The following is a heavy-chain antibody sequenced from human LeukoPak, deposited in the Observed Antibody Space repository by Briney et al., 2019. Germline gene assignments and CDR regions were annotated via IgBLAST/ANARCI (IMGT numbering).Heavy chain of an antibody. CDR1: GYTFISYG. D-gene: IGHD3-16*01. Sequence: ASVKVSCKASGYTFISYGISWVRQAPGQGLEWMGWISAYNGNTNYAQKLQGRVTMTTDTSTSIAYMELRSLRSDDTAVYYCARVIITTSRPTYMDVWGKGTTVTVSS. CDR2: ISAYNGNT. V-gene: IGHV1-18*01. CDR3: ARVIITTSRPTYMDV. J-gene: IGHJ6*03.